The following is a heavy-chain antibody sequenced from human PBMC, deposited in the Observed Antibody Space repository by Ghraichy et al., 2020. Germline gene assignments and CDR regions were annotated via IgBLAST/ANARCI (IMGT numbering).Heavy chain of an antibody. CDR1: GFTFSSYS. J-gene: IGHJ4*02. D-gene: IGHD4-11*01. CDR3: ARDTTVTTCDY. CDR2: ISSSSYI. V-gene: IGHV3-21*01. Sequence: GESLNISCAASGFTFSSYSMNWVRQAPGKGLEWVSSISSSSYIYYADSVKGRFTISRDNAKNSLYLQMNSLRAEDTAVYYCARDTTVTTCDYWGQGTLVTVSS.